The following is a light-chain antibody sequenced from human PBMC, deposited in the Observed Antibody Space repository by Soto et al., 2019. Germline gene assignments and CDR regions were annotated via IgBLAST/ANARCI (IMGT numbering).Light chain of an antibody. CDR1: QSISTW. CDR3: QQYNSYRT. CDR2: DAS. Sequence: DIQMTQSPSTLSASVGDRVTITCRASQSISTWLAWYQQKPGRAPKLLIYDASSLKSGVPSRFSGSGSGTEFTLASSSLQPDDFSTYYCQQYNSYRTFGQGTKVEIK. V-gene: IGKV1-5*01. J-gene: IGKJ1*01.